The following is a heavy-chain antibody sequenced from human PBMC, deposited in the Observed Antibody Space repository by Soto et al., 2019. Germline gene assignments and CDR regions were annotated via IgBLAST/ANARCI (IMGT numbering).Heavy chain of an antibody. CDR3: TALPSGYGSGSYFDY. V-gene: IGHV3-49*04. CDR1: GFTFGDYA. J-gene: IGHJ4*02. D-gene: IGHD3-10*01. CDR2: IRSKAYGGTT. Sequence: GGSLRLSCTASGFTFGDYAMSWVRQAPGKGLEWVGFIRSKAYGGTTEYAASVKGRFTISRDDSKSIAYLQMNSLKTEDTAVYYCTALPSGYGSGSYFDYWGQGTLVTVSS.